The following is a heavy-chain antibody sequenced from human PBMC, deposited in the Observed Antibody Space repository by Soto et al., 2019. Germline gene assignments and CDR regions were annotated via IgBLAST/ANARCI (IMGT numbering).Heavy chain of an antibody. J-gene: IGHJ1*01. CDR3: AKGHIVVVTAIRAEYFHR. CDR2: LSGSDGST. Sequence: QPGGSLRLSCAASGFSFSDYAMSWVRQAPGKGLDWVSTLSGSDGSTYYADSVKGRFTISRDNSKNTLYLQMNSLRAEDTAVYYCAKGHIVVVTAIRAEYFHRWGQGTLVTVSS. D-gene: IGHD2-21*02. V-gene: IGHV3-23*01. CDR1: GFSFSDYA.